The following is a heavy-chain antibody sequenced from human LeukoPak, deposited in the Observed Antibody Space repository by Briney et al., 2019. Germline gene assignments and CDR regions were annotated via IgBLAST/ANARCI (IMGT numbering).Heavy chain of an antibody. CDR2: IYHSGST. D-gene: IGHD3-22*01. J-gene: IGHJ4*02. CDR1: GGSISSSSYY. CDR3: AIINGDSRSGYTFHY. V-gene: IGHV4-39*07. Sequence: SETLSLTCTVSGGSISSSSYYWGWIRQPPGKGLEWIGSIYHSGSTYYNPSLKSRLTISVDTSKNQFSLKLRSVTAADTAVYYCAIINGDSRSGYTFHYWGQGTLVTVSS.